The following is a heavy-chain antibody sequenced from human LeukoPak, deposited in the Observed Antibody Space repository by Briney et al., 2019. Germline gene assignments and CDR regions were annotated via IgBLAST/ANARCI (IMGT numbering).Heavy chain of an antibody. CDR2: IKQGGSES. CDR3: ARLGEKADFDY. J-gene: IGHJ4*02. Sequence: PGGSLRLSCAASGFTFSSYWMSWVRQAPGKGLEWVANIKQGGSESYYVDSVKGRFTFSRDNAKNSLYLQINSLRAEDTAVYYCARLGEKADFDYWGQGTLVTVSS. CDR1: GFTFSSYW. D-gene: IGHD3-16*01. V-gene: IGHV3-7*01.